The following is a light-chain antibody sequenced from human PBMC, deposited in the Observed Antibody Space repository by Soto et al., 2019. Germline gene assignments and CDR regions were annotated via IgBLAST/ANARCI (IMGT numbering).Light chain of an antibody. CDR2: VEGSGSY. CDR3: ETWGSHTQV. V-gene: IGLV4-60*03. J-gene: IGLJ2*01. Sequence: QSVLTQSSSASASLGSSVKLTCTLSSGHSSNIIAWHQQQPGKAPRYLMNVEGSGSYNKGSGVPDRFSGSSSGADRYLTISNLQSEDEADYYCETWGSHTQVFGGGTKVTVL. CDR1: SGHSSNI.